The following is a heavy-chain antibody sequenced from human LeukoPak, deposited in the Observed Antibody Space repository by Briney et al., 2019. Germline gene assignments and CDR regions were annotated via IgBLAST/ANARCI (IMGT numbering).Heavy chain of an antibody. Sequence: SETLSLTCTVSGGSISSYYWSWIRQPPGKGLEWIGYIYYSGSTNHNPSLKSRVTISVDTSKNQFSLKLSSVTAADMAVYYCARAGIVATSFFDYWGQGTLVTVSS. CDR2: IYYSGST. V-gene: IGHV4-59*01. CDR1: GGSISSYY. D-gene: IGHD5-12*01. J-gene: IGHJ4*02. CDR3: ARAGIVATSFFDY.